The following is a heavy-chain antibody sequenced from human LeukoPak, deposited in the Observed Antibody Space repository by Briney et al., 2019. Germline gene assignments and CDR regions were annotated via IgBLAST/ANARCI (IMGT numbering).Heavy chain of an antibody. D-gene: IGHD6-19*01. CDR3: ARGPPAQWLVLGAFDI. CDR2: ISSSSSTI. Sequence: HPGGSLRLSCAASGFTFGSYSMNWVRQAPGKGLEWVSYISSSSSTIYYADSVKGRFTISRDNAKNSLYLQMNSLRAEDTAVYYCARGPPAQWLVLGAFDIWGQGTMVTVSS. V-gene: IGHV3-48*04. J-gene: IGHJ3*02. CDR1: GFTFGSYS.